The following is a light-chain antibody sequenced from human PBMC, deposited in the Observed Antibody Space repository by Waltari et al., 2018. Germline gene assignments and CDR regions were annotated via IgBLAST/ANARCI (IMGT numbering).Light chain of an antibody. J-gene: IGLJ2*01. CDR3: QVWDRTPDHPVV. V-gene: IGLV3-21*02. Sequence: SYVLTQPPSVSVAPGQTARITCGGDNIGSISGHWYQQKPGQAPVLVVYDDNERPSGGPERFSGLNSGSTATLAISRVEAGEEADFYCQVWDRTPDHPVVIGGGTKLTVL. CDR2: DDN. CDR1: NIGSIS.